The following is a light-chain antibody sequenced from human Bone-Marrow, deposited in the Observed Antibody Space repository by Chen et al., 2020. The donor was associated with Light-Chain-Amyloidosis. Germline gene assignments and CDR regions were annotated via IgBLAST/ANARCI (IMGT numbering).Light chain of an antibody. J-gene: IGLJ2*01. CDR1: SSDVGNYNL. Sequence: QSALTQPASVSGSPGQSLTISYTGPSSDVGNYNLVSWYQQHPGKAPKLIVYEVTKRPSGVSTRFSGSKSGNTASLTISGLQAEDEAHYYCCSYAGLYTLVFGGGTKLSVV. V-gene: IGLV2-23*02. CDR3: CSYAGLYTLV. CDR2: EVT.